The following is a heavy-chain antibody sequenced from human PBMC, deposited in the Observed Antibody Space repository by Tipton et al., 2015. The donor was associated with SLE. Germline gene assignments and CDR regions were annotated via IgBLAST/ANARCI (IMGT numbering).Heavy chain of an antibody. CDR3: ARDDVLLWSRGMDV. Sequence: TLSLTCIVSGDSISSSSYYWGWIRQPPGKGLEWIGTIYYSGTTYYNPSLKSRATISLDTPKNQFSLKLSAAPAADTAVYYCARDDVLLWSRGMDVWGQGTTVTVSS. CDR2: IYYSGTT. D-gene: IGHD3-10*01. J-gene: IGHJ6*02. V-gene: IGHV4-39*07. CDR1: GDSISSSSYY.